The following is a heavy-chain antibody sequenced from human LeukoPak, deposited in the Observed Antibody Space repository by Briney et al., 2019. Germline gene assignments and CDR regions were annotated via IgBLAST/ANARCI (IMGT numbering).Heavy chain of an antibody. Sequence: PSETLSLTCAVYGGSFSGYYWSWIRQPPGKGLEWIGEINHSGSTNYNPSLKSRVTISVDTSKNQFSLKLSSVTAADTAVYYCARGRSRTTVTARWFDPWGQGTLVTVSS. V-gene: IGHV4-34*01. J-gene: IGHJ5*02. CDR2: INHSGST. D-gene: IGHD4-17*01. CDR3: ARGRSRTTVTARWFDP. CDR1: GGSFSGYY.